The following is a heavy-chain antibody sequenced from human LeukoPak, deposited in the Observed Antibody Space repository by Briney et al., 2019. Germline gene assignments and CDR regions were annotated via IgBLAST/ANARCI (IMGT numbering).Heavy chain of an antibody. J-gene: IGHJ4*02. D-gene: IGHD3-16*02. V-gene: IGHV3-23*01. CDR1: GFTLRSYS. CDR2: VSSGGDTT. CDR3: AKGRGDCTTNSCYRTFDS. Sequence: PGGSLRLSCAASGFTLRSYSMAWVRQTPGKGLEWVSIVSSGGDTTYYADSVRGRFTISRDNSESTVYLQMSSLRDEDTAVYFCAKGRGDCTTNSCYRTFDSWGQGTLVTVSS.